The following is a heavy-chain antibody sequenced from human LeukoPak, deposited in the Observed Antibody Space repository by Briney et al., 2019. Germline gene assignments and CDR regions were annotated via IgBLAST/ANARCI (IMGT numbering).Heavy chain of an antibody. V-gene: IGHV1-2*06. CDR2: IDPNTGGT. D-gene: IGHD4-17*01. CDR1: GGTFSSYA. J-gene: IGHJ2*01. Sequence: ASVKVSCKASGGTFSSYAISWVRQAPGQGLEWMGRIDPNTGGTKSAKNFQGRITMTRDTSTSTVYMELNSLRSDDTAVYYCARMGRGDQDWYFDLWGRGTLITVSS. CDR3: ARMGRGDQDWYFDL.